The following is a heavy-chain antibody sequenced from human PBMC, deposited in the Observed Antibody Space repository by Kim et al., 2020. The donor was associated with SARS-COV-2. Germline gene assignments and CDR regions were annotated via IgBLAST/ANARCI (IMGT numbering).Heavy chain of an antibody. CDR2: IIPIFGTA. D-gene: IGHD3-22*01. CDR3: ASSIRDRGTDWYFDL. J-gene: IGHJ2*01. V-gene: IGHV1-69*13. CDR1: GGTFSSYA. Sequence: SVKVSCKASGGTFSSYAISWVRQAPGQGLEWMGGIIPIFGTANYAQKFQGRVTITADESTSTAYMELSSLRSEDTAVYYCASSIRDRGTDWYFDLWGRGTLVTVSS.